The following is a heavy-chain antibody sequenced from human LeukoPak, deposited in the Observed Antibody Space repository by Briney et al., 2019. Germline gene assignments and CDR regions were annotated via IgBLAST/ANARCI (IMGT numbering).Heavy chain of an antibody. Sequence: ASVKVSCKASGYTFTGYYIHWVGQAPGQGLEWMGWINPNSGDTNYAQKFQGRVTMTRDTSINTAYMELSRLKSDDTALYYCAGGMTGGDYWGQGTLVTVSS. CDR2: INPNSGDT. CDR1: GYTFTGYY. V-gene: IGHV1-2*02. CDR3: AGGMTGGDY. J-gene: IGHJ4*02. D-gene: IGHD1-14*01.